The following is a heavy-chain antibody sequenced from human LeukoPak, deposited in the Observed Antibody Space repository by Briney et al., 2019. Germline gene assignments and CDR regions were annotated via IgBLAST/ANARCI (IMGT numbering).Heavy chain of an antibody. V-gene: IGHV3-23*01. CDR1: GFTFSSYA. CDR3: AKDDEAYSRVAGRWFDP. Sequence: GGSLRLSCAASGFTFSSYAMSWVRQAPGKGLEWVSAISGSGGSTYYADSVRGRFTISRDNPKNTLYLQMNSLRAEDTAVYYCAKDDEAYSRVAGRWFDPWGQGTLVTVSS. D-gene: IGHD6-13*01. CDR2: ISGSGGST. J-gene: IGHJ5*02.